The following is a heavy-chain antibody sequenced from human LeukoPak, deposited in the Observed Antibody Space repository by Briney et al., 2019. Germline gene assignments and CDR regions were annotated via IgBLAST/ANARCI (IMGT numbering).Heavy chain of an antibody. CDR2: ISSSGTTI. CDR3: ARILPFPNWFDP. J-gene: IGHJ5*02. D-gene: IGHD3-3*01. CDR1: GFTFISSS. Sequence: PGGSLRLSCAASGFTFISSSMNWVRQAPGEGLEWVSYISSSGTTIYYADSVKGRFTISRDNAKNSLYLQMNSLRAEDTAVYYCARILPFPNWFDPWGHGTLVTVSS. V-gene: IGHV3-48*04.